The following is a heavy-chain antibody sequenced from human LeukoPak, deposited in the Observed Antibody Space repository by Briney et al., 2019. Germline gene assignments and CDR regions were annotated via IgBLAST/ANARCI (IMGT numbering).Heavy chain of an antibody. D-gene: IGHD6-19*01. Sequence: GGSLRLSCVASGFTFTDYAMSWVRQAPGKGLEWVGRIKSKTDGGTTDYAAPVKGRFTISRDDSKNTLYLQMNSLKTEDTAVYYCTTDRVYSSGWSPKRYYFDYWGQGTLVTVSS. CDR1: GFTFTDYA. CDR2: IKSKTDGGTT. V-gene: IGHV3-15*01. CDR3: TTDRVYSSGWSPKRYYFDY. J-gene: IGHJ4*02.